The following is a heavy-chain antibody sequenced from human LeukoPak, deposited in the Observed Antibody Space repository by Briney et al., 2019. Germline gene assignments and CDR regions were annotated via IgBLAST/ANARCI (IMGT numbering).Heavy chain of an antibody. V-gene: IGHV4-4*07. D-gene: IGHD1-26*01. Sequence: SETLSLTCTVSGVSFSSYYWTWIRQPAGKGLEWIGRIYSSGNTNYNPSLESRVTMSIDTSKKQISLKLTSVTAADTAVYYCARERGNLRGDAFDIWGQGTMVTVSS. CDR3: ARERGNLRGDAFDI. CDR2: IYSSGNT. J-gene: IGHJ3*02. CDR1: GVSFSSYY.